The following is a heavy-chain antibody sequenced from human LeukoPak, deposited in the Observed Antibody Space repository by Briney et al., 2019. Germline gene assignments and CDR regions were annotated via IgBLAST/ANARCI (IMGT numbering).Heavy chain of an antibody. CDR2: INHSGST. J-gene: IGHJ5*02. Sequence: SETLSLTCAVYGRSFSGYYWSWIRQPPGKGLECIGEINHSGSTNYNPSLKSRVTISVDTSKNQFSLKLSSVTAADTAVYYCARRTRYDFWSGYYTGGWFDPWGQGTLVTVSS. CDR1: GRSFSGYY. CDR3: ARRTRYDFWSGYYTGGWFDP. D-gene: IGHD3-3*01. V-gene: IGHV4-34*01.